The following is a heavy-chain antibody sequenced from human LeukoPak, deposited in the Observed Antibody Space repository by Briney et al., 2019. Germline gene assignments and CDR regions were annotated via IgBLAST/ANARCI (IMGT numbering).Heavy chain of an antibody. D-gene: IGHD7-27*01. CDR1: GGSITSYH. CDR2: ISYSGST. Sequence: SETLSLTCTVSGGSITSYHWSWIRQPPGKGLEWIGYISYSGSTNYNPSLKSRVTISLDTSKNQFSLRLSSVTAADTAVYYCARTGIKRWFDAWGQGTLVTVSS. CDR3: ARTGIKRWFDA. J-gene: IGHJ5*02. V-gene: IGHV4-59*08.